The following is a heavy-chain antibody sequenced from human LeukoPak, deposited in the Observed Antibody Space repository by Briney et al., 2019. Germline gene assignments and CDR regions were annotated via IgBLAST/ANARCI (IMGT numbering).Heavy chain of an antibody. J-gene: IGHJ5*02. CDR3: ARDHEQLGYHNWFDP. Sequence: ASAKVSCKASGYTFTGYYMHWVRQAPGQGLEWMGWINPNSGGTNYAQKFQGRVTMTRDTSISTAYMELSRLRSDDTAVYYCARDHEQLGYHNWFDPWGQGTLVTVSS. D-gene: IGHD6-13*01. V-gene: IGHV1-2*02. CDR1: GYTFTGYY. CDR2: INPNSGGT.